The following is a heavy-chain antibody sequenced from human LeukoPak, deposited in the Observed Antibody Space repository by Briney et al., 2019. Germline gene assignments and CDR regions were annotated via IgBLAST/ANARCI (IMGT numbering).Heavy chain of an antibody. CDR3: ARAGYYDSSGYQFDY. D-gene: IGHD3-22*01. CDR2: INYSGST. V-gene: IGHV4-39*07. CDR1: GASISSSNYY. Sequence: SETLSLTCTVSGASISSSNYYWGWIRQPPGKGLEWIASINYSGSTYYNPSLKSRVTISVDTSKNQFSLKLSSVTAADTAVYYCARAGYYDSSGYQFDYWGQGTLVTVSS. J-gene: IGHJ4*02.